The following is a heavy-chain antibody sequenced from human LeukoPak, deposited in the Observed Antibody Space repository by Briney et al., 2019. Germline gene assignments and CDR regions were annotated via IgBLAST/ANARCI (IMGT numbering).Heavy chain of an antibody. D-gene: IGHD3-3*01. CDR1: GGSISSYY. J-gene: IGHJ5*02. Sequence: SETLSLTCTVSGGSISSYYWSWIRQPPGKGLEWLGYIYYSGSTNYNPSLKSRVTISVDTSKNQFSLKLSSVTAADTAVYYCARMINYEFWSGGNWFDPWGQGTLVTVSS. V-gene: IGHV4-59*08. CDR2: IYYSGST. CDR3: ARMINYEFWSGGNWFDP.